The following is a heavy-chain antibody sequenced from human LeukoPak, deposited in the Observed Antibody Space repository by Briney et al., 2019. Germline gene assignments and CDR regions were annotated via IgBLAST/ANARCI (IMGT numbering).Heavy chain of an antibody. J-gene: IGHJ6*02. CDR2: INRDGSER. CDR1: GFTFSNYW. CDR3: ARRNAMDG. Sequence: GGSLRLSCAASGFTFSNYWMTWVRQARGKGLEWVANINRDGSERNYVDSVKGRFTISRDDAKSALYLQMSSLRAEDTAVYYCARRNAMDGWGQGTTVIVFS. V-gene: IGHV3-7*03.